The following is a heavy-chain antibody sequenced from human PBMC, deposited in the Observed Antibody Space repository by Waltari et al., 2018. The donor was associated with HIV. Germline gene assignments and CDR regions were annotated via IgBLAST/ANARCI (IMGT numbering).Heavy chain of an antibody. D-gene: IGHD6-19*01. V-gene: IGHV3-53*01. CDR2: ICSGGST. J-gene: IGHJ4*02. CDR3: ARGLGLTVAVSGIRPFDY. Sequence: EVRLVESGGALIQPGGSLRLSCVASGFSVGDHYLPWVRQAPGKGLEWVAIICSGGSTYYADSVRGRFIISRDNSKNTLYLQMNSLTAEDTAIYYCARGLGLTVAVSGIRPFDYWGQGTLVTVSS. CDR1: GFSVGDHY.